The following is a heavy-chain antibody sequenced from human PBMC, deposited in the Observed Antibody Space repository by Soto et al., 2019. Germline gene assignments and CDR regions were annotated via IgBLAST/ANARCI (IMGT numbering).Heavy chain of an antibody. V-gene: IGHV1-8*01. CDR3: ARGVGSGSYYNQYNWFDP. CDR1: GYTFTSYD. J-gene: IGHJ5*02. Sequence: ASVKVSCKASGYTFTSYDINWVRQATGQGLEWMGWMNPNSGNTGYAQKLQGRVTMTTDTSTSTAYMELRSLRSDDTAVYYCARGVGSGSYYNQYNWFDPWGQGTLVTVSS. D-gene: IGHD3-10*01. CDR2: MNPNSGNT.